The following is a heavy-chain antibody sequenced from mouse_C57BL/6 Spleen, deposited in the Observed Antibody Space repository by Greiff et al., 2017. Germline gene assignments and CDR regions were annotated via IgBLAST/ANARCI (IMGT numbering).Heavy chain of an antibody. CDR2: IHPNSGST. Sequence: QVQLQQPGAELVKPGASVKLSCKASGYTFTSYWMHWVKQRPGQGLEWIGMIHPNSGSTNYNEKFKSKATLTVDKSSSPAYMQLSSLTSEDSAVYYGARWRITTVSLGRYFDVWGTGTTVTVSS. D-gene: IGHD1-1*01. J-gene: IGHJ1*03. V-gene: IGHV1-64*01. CDR3: ARWRITTVSLGRYFDV. CDR1: GYTFTSYW.